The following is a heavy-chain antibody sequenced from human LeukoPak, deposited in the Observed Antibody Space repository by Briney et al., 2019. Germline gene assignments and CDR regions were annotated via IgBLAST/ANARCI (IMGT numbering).Heavy chain of an antibody. J-gene: IGHJ6*03. CDR1: GGSISSSSYY. D-gene: IGHD6-13*01. CDR2: IYYSGST. Sequence: SETLSLTCTVSGGSISSSSYYWGWIRQPPGKGLEWIGYIYYSGSTNYNPSLKSRVTISVDTSKNQFSLKLSSVTAADTAVYYCARTTEAHSWRTRYYDYYMDVWGKGTTVTVSS. V-gene: IGHV4-61*05. CDR3: ARTTEAHSWRTRYYDYYMDV.